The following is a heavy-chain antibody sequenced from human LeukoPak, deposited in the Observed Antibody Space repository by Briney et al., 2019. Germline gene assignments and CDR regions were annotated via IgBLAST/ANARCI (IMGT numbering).Heavy chain of an antibody. CDR3: VRGTDCSATTCYPLSAFDY. CDR2: ISSRGTST. V-gene: IGHV3-21*04. Sequence: PGESLRLSCVASGFIFSDFGMNWVRQVPGKGLEWVAFISSRGTSTFYAESVKGRFTISRDTGKKSLDLQMTSLRAEDTAAYYCVRGTDCSATTCYPLSAFDYWGQGTLVTVSS. J-gene: IGHJ4*02. D-gene: IGHD2-2*01. CDR1: GFIFSDFG.